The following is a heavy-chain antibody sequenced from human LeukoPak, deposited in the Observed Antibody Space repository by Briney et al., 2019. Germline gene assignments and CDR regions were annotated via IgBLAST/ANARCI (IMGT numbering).Heavy chain of an antibody. D-gene: IGHD1-26*01. Sequence: SETLSLTCTVSGGSISSYYWSWIRQPPGKGLEWIGYIYYSGSTNYNPSLKSRVTISVDTSKNQFSLKLSSVTAADTAVYYCARGLVGATEGGDYWGQGTLVTVSS. CDR3: ARGLVGATEGGDY. V-gene: IGHV4-59*01. J-gene: IGHJ4*02. CDR1: GGSISSYY. CDR2: IYYSGST.